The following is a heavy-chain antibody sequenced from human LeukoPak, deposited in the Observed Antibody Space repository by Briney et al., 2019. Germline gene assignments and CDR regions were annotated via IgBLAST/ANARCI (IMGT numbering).Heavy chain of an antibody. Sequence: ASVKASCKASGGTFSSYAISWVRQAPGQGLEWMGRIIPILGIANYAQKFQGRVTITADKSTSTAYMELSSLRSEDTAVYYCARDLSGPDPNGDIWGQGTMFTVSS. CDR3: ARDLSGPDPNGDI. CDR2: IIPILGIA. V-gene: IGHV1-69*04. CDR1: GGTFSSYA. J-gene: IGHJ3*02. D-gene: IGHD6-19*01.